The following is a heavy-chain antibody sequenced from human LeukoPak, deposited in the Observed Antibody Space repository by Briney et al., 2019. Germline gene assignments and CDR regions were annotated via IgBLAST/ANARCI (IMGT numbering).Heavy chain of an antibody. Sequence: SETLSLTCTVSGGSISSYYWSWIRQPPGKGLEWIGYIYYSGSTNCNPSLKSRVTISVDTSKNQFSLKLSSVTAADTAVYYCARETRTYGMDVWGQGTTVTVSS. CDR3: ARETRTYGMDV. CDR2: IYYSGST. J-gene: IGHJ6*02. V-gene: IGHV4-59*01. CDR1: GGSISSYY.